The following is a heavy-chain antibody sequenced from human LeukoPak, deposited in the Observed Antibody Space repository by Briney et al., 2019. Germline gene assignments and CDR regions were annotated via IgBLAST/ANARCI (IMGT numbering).Heavy chain of an antibody. D-gene: IGHD3-10*01. CDR3: ARHVGFITMVRGVINNNWFDP. CDR1: GGSISSSSYY. J-gene: IGHJ5*02. Sequence: PSETLSLTCSVSGGSISSSSYYWGWIRQPPGKGLEWIGSIHYSGSTYYNPSLKSRVTISVDTSKKQFSLKLSSVTAAVSAVYYCARHVGFITMVRGVINNNWFDPWGQGTLVTVSS. CDR2: IHYSGST. V-gene: IGHV4-39*01.